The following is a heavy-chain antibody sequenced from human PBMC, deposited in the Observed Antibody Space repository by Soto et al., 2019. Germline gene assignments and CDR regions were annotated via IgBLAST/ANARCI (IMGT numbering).Heavy chain of an antibody. CDR1: GGTFSSFA. V-gene: IGHV1-69*01. CDR2: ITPLFNTA. Sequence: QVQLVQSGAEVQKPGSSVKVSCKASGGTFSSFAISWLRQAPGQGLEWMGGITPLFNTAKYAQKFQGRVTITAEESTSTAYMELSSLGSEDTAVYYCARPRYSSGWYGSFDSWGQGTLVTVPS. J-gene: IGHJ5*01. D-gene: IGHD6-19*01. CDR3: ARPRYSSGWYGSFDS.